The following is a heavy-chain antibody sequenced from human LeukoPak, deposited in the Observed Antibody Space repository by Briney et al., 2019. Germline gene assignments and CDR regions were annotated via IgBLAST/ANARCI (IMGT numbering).Heavy chain of an antibody. CDR1: GFTFSTYW. V-gene: IGHV3-7*03. CDR3: ARHGRFTFGY. Sequence: GGSLRLSCAASGFTFSTYWMSWVRQAPGKGPEWVANINQDGSEEYYVDSVQGRFTISRDNAKNSLYLQMNSLRAEDTAVYYCARHGRFTFGYWGQGILVTVSS. CDR2: INQDGSEE. J-gene: IGHJ4*02. D-gene: IGHD3-10*01.